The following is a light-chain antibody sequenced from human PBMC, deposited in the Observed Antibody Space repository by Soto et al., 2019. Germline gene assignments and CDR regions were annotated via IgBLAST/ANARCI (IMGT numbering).Light chain of an antibody. CDR2: AAS. J-gene: IGKJ5*01. CDR3: QQYGSSIT. V-gene: IGKV3-20*01. Sequence: VLTQPPATVSVSAGEGATLSCRASQSVSSSYLAWYQQNPGQAPRLLIYAASSRATSIPDRFSGSGSGTDFTLTINRLEPEDFAVYYCQQYGSSITFGQGTRLEI. CDR1: QSVSSSY.